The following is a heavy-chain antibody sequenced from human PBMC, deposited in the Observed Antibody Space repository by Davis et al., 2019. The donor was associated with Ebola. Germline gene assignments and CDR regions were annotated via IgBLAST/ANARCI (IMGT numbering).Heavy chain of an antibody. CDR1: GGSISNNY. V-gene: IGHV4-59*01. Sequence: SETLSLTCTVSGGSISNNYFSWIRQSPGKGLEWIGYIYSSGITNYNPSLKSRVTISIDTSESQLSLKVSSVTAADTAVYYCAREDASSTSADYWGQGTLVTVSS. D-gene: IGHD2-15*01. CDR2: IYSSGIT. J-gene: IGHJ4*02. CDR3: AREDASSTSADY.